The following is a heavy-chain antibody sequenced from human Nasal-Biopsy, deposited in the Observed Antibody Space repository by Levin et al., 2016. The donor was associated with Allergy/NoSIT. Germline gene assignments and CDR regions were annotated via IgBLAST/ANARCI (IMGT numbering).Heavy chain of an antibody. CDR3: ARAGYSGYNDQVEY. CDR1: GFKFHEFG. V-gene: IGHV3-9*01. Sequence: SLKISCAASGFKFHEFGMHWIRQFPGKGLEWVAAITWNGGIKVYADSVKGRFTISRDNGEKSLYLQMNSLGPDDTAFYFCARAGYSGYNDQVEYWGQGTLVTVSS. J-gene: IGHJ4*02. D-gene: IGHD5-12*01. CDR2: ITWNGGIK.